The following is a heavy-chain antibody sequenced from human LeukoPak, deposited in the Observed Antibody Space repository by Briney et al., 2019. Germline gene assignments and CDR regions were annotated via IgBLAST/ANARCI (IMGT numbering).Heavy chain of an antibody. CDR2: IFSNDEK. J-gene: IGHJ5*02. V-gene: IGHV2-26*01. D-gene: IGHD2-21*01. CDR1: GFSLSNARMG. Sequence: ESGPVLVKPTETLTLTCTVSGFSLSNARMGVTWIRQPPGKALEWFAHIFSNDEKSFSTPLKSRLTISKDTSKSQVVLTVTNMDPVDTATYYCARMPKYSAGFDPWGQGTLVIVSS. CDR3: ARMPKYSAGFDP.